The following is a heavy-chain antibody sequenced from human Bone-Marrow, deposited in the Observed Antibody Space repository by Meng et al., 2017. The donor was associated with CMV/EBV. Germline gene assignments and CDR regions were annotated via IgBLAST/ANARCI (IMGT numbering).Heavy chain of an antibody. J-gene: IGHJ4*02. D-gene: IGHD5/OR15-5a*01. V-gene: IGHV3-7*03. CDR2: IKQDGREK. CDR3: AAAMSTRGY. CDR1: GVTFSSEW. Sequence: RLSCVGRGVTFSSEWRDWGRQAPGKGREWVANIKQDGREKDYVDSVKGRFTISRDNAKNSLYLQMNSLRAEDTAVYYCAAAMSTRGYWGQGTLVTISS.